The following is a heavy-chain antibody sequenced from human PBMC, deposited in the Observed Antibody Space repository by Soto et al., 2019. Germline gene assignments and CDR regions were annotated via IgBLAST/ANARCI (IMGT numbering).Heavy chain of an antibody. J-gene: IGHJ4*02. CDR2: ITAGNGNT. V-gene: IGHV1-3*01. Sequence: GASVKVSCKASGYTFTSYAMHWVRQAPGQRLEWMGWITAGNGNTKYSQKFQGRVTITRDTSASTAYMELSSLRSEDTAVYYCARSYPGVTIFGVVITFPPNFDYWGQGTLVTVSS. CDR1: GYTFTSYA. D-gene: IGHD3-3*01. CDR3: ARSYPGVTIFGVVITFPPNFDY.